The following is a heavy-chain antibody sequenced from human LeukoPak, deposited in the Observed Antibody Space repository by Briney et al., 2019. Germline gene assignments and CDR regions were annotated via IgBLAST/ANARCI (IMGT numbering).Heavy chain of an antibody. CDR2: IYYTGST. V-gene: IGHV4-59*01. CDR1: GGFISSYY. Sequence: SETLSLTCTVSGGFISSYYGSWIRQPPGKGREWIGYIYYTGSTNFNPSLKSRVPISVNTPQNQSSLRLSAVDAPDPACYYLRREGLYGDHEGSDAFDIWGQGTMVTVSS. J-gene: IGHJ3*02. CDR3: RREGLYGDHEGSDAFDI. D-gene: IGHD4-17*01.